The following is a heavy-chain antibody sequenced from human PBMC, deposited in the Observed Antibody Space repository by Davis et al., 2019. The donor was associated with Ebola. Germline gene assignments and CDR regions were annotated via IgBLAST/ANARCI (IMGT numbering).Heavy chain of an antibody. CDR2: ISSSSSTI. CDR3: ARAPVTYCGGDCYPLLYYYYGMDV. CDR1: AFTFSSYS. J-gene: IGHJ6*02. D-gene: IGHD2-21*01. Sequence: GGSLRLSCAASAFTFSSYSMNWVRQAPGKGLEWVSYISSSSSTIYYADSVKGRFTISRDNSKNTLYLQMNSLRAEDTAVYYCARAPVTYCGGDCYPLLYYYYGMDVWGQGTTVTVSS. V-gene: IGHV3-48*01.